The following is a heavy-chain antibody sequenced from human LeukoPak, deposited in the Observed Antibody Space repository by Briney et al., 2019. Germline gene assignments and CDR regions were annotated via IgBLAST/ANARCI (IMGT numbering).Heavy chain of an antibody. Sequence: GASVKVSCKASGYTFTSHSISWVRQAPGQGLEWMGWISVYNGNINYAQKLQGRVTMTTDTSTSTAYMELRSLRSDDTAVYYCARSHTSGDGYYYYYMDVWGKGTTVTVSS. CDR1: GYTFTSHS. D-gene: IGHD7-27*01. V-gene: IGHV1-18*01. J-gene: IGHJ6*03. CDR2: ISVYNGNI. CDR3: ARSHTSGDGYYYYYMDV.